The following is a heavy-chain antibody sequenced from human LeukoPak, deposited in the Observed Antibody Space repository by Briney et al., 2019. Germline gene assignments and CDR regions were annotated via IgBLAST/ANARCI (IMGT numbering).Heavy chain of an antibody. CDR1: GFTVSSTY. CDR3: ARGIGRAFDI. D-gene: IGHD1-26*01. J-gene: IGHJ3*02. CDR2: IYSGGST. V-gene: IGHV3-53*01. Sequence: GGSLRLSCAASGFTVSSTYMSWVRQAPGKGLEWVSVIYSGGSTYYADPVNGRVTMSRDNSKNTLYRQMNSLRAEDTAVYYCARGIGRAFDIWGQGTMVTVSS.